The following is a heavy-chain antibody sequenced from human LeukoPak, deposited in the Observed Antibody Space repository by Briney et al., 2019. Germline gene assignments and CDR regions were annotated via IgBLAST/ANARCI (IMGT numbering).Heavy chain of an antibody. CDR2: IYSGGST. J-gene: IGHJ4*02. D-gene: IGHD3-22*01. CDR1: GFTVSSNY. Sequence: GSLRLSCAASGFTVSSNYMSWVRQAPGKGLEWVSVIYSGGSTYYADSVKGRFTISRDNSKNTRYLQMNSLRAEDTAVYYCARDSEYYYDSSGYYYGGFDYWGQGTLVTVSS. V-gene: IGHV3-66*02. CDR3: ARDSEYYYDSSGYYYGGFDY.